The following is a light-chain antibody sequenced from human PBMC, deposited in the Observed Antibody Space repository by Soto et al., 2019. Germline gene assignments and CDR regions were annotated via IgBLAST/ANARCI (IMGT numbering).Light chain of an antibody. CDR2: KAS. CDR3: QQYNSYPIT. Sequence: DTQMTQSPSTLSASVGDRVTITCRASQSISSWLAWYQQKPGKAPKVLIYKASSLESGVPSRFRGSGSGTEFTLTISSLQPDDFATYYCQQYNSYPITFGQGTRLEIK. J-gene: IGKJ5*01. CDR1: QSISSW. V-gene: IGKV1-5*03.